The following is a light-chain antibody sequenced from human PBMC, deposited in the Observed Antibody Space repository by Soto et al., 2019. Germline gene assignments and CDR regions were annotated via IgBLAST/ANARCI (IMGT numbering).Light chain of an antibody. Sequence: HSVLTQPASVSGSPGQSITISCTGTSSDVGGYNYVSWYQQHPGNAPKLMIYDVSNRPSGISNRFSGSKSGNTASLTISGLQAEDEADYFCISYTRSSTYVFGTGTKLTVL. CDR3: ISYTRSSTYV. V-gene: IGLV2-14*01. CDR2: DVS. J-gene: IGLJ1*01. CDR1: SSDVGGYNY.